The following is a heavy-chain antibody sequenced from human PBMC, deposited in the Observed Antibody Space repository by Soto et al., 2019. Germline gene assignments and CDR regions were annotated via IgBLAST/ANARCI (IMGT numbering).Heavy chain of an antibody. CDR1: GFTFSSYA. CDR2: ISGSGGST. J-gene: IGHJ4*02. Sequence: EVQLLESGGGLVQPGGSLRLSCAASGFTFSSYAMSWVRQAPGKGLEWVSAISGSGGSTYYADSVKGRFTISRDNSKNTLYLQMNSLRAEDTAVYYCAKDAGRDILTGYYLFDYWGQGTLVTVSS. V-gene: IGHV3-23*01. CDR3: AKDAGRDILTGYYLFDY. D-gene: IGHD3-9*01.